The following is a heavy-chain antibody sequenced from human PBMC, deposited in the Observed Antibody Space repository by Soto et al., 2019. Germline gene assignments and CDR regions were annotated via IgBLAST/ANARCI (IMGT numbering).Heavy chain of an antibody. Sequence: HPGGSLRLSCVASGFTFSNYGMHWVRQAPGKGLEWVAVVSYDGDDKYYADSVKGRFTISRDNSKNTLYLKMNSLRPEDTAVYYCAKDIALVRGVIIDMDVWGQGTTVTVSS. J-gene: IGHJ6*02. CDR2: VSYDGDDK. D-gene: IGHD3-10*01. CDR1: GFTFSNYG. V-gene: IGHV3-30*18. CDR3: AKDIALVRGVIIDMDV.